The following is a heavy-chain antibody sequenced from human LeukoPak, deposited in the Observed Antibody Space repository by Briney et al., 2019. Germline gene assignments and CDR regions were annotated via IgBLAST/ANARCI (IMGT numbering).Heavy chain of an antibody. V-gene: IGHV3-74*01. Sequence: GGSLRLSCAASGFTFSAYWMHWVRQAPGKGLVWVSRVKYDGSTTDYADFVKGRFTISRDNTRNILYLEMNSLRVEDTAVYYCARDLNWLLFDYWGQGALVTVSS. J-gene: IGHJ4*02. CDR2: VKYDGSTT. CDR3: ARDLNWLLFDY. D-gene: IGHD3/OR15-3a*01. CDR1: GFTFSAYW.